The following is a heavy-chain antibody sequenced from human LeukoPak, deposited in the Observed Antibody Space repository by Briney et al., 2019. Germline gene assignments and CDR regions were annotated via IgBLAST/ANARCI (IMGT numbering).Heavy chain of an antibody. D-gene: IGHD4-17*01. CDR2: ISNSSSYI. V-gene: IGHV3-21*01. J-gene: IGHJ4*02. CDR3: ARADSWYGDYRGYFDY. CDR1: GFTFSSYS. Sequence: GGSLRLSCAASGFTFSSYSMNWVRQAPGKGLEWVSSISNSSSYIYYADSVKGRFTISRDNAKNSLYLQMNSLRAEDTAVYYCARADSWYGDYRGYFDYWGQGTLVTVSS.